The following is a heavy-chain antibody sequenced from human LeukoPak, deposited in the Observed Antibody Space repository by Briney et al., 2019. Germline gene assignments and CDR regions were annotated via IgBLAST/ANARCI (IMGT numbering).Heavy chain of an antibody. V-gene: IGHV4-34*01. CDR3: ARGRGAVAGTRLGMDV. CDR2: INHSGST. D-gene: IGHD6-19*01. Sequence: SETLSLTCAVYGGSFSGYYWSWIRQPPGKGLEWIGEINHSGSTNYNPSLKSRVTISVDTSKNQFSLKLSSVTAADTAVYYCARGRGAVAGTRLGMDVWGQGTTVTVSS. J-gene: IGHJ6*02. CDR1: GGSFSGYY.